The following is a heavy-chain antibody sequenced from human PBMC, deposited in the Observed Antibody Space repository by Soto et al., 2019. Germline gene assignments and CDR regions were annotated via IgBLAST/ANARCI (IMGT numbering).Heavy chain of an antibody. J-gene: IGHJ6*02. CDR2: IYHSGIT. Sequence: QLQLQESGSGLVKPSQTLSLTCAVSGASISSGGSSWSWIRQAPGTGLEWIGYIYHSGITNYNPSLKSRVTISVDKSQNQFSLSLCFVTAADTAVYYCARGLAVRGSYGLDVWGQGTTVTVSS. CDR1: GASISSGGSS. V-gene: IGHV4-30-2*01. D-gene: IGHD3-10*01. CDR3: ARGLAVRGSYGLDV.